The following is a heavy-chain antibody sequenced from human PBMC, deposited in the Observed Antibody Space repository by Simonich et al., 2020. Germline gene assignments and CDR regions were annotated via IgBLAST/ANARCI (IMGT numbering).Heavy chain of an antibody. Sequence: QVQLVQSGAEVKKPGASVKGSCKASGYTFTGYYMNWARKAPGQGLGGMGGINPNSGGTNSEQKFQGSVTMTRDTSISTAYMELSRLRSDDTAVYYCARGRIAAAGTYYYYYMDVWGKGTTVTVSS. CDR2: INPNSGGT. D-gene: IGHD6-13*01. V-gene: IGHV1-2*02. CDR1: GYTFTGYY. CDR3: ARGRIAAAGTYYYYYMDV. J-gene: IGHJ6*03.